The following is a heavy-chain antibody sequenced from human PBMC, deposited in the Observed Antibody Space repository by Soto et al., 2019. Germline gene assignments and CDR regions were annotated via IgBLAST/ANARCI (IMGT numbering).Heavy chain of an antibody. V-gene: IGHV4-59*01. D-gene: IGHD6-13*01. CDR3: ARGRIVTRPQQYSSSWYERGNTYYFDY. CDR2: IYYSGST. Sequence: SETLSLTCTVSGGSISSYYWSWIRQPPGKGLEWIGYIYYSGSTNYNPSLKSRVTISVDTSKNQFSLKLSSVTAADTAVYYCARGRIVTRPQQYSSSWYERGNTYYFDYWGQGTLVTVSS. J-gene: IGHJ4*02. CDR1: GGSISSYY.